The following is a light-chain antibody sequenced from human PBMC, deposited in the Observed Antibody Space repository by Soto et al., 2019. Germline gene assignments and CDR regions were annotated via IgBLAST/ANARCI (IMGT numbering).Light chain of an antibody. Sequence: DIVMTQSPDSLAVSLGERATINCKSSQSVLYSSNTKNYLAWYQQKPGQPPKLLIYWASTRESGVPDRFSGSGSGTDFTLTSSSLQAEDVAFYYCQQYYSTPLTFGGGTKVEIK. J-gene: IGKJ4*01. V-gene: IGKV4-1*01. CDR2: WAS. CDR1: QSVLYSSNTKNY. CDR3: QQYYSTPLT.